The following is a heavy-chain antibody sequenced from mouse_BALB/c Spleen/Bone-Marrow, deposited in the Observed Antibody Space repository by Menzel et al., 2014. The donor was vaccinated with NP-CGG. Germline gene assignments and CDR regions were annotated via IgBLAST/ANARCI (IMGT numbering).Heavy chain of an antibody. CDR1: GFNIKDTY. CDR2: IDPANGNT. CDR3: ASYVYGYYFDY. V-gene: IGHV14-3*02. Sequence: VQPPQSGAELVKPGAPGKMSCTASGFNIKDTYMHWGKQRPEQGLGWIGRIDPANGNTKYDPKFQGKASITADTSSNTAYLQLSSLTSEDTAVYYCASYVYGYYFDYWGQGTTLTVSS. D-gene: IGHD2-2*01. J-gene: IGHJ2*01.